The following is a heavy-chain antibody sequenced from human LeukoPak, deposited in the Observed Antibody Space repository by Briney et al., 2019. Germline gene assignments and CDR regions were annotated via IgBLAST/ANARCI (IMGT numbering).Heavy chain of an antibody. CDR1: GFTFSSYA. CDR3: AKDLAYDFWKGFDF. V-gene: IGHV3-30-3*01. D-gene: IGHD3-3*01. J-gene: IGHJ4*02. CDR2: ISYDGSNK. Sequence: RGSLRLSCAASGFTFSSYAMHWVRQAPGKGLEWVAVISYDGSNKYYADFVKGRFTISRDNSKNTLYLQMNSLRAEDTAVYYCAKDLAYDFWKGFDFWGQGTLVTVSS.